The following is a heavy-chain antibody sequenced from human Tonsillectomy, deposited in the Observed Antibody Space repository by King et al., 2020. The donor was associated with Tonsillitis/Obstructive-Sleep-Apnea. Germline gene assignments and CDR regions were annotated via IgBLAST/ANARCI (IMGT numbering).Heavy chain of an antibody. J-gene: IGHJ3*02. CDR3: ARHYEYSSGWYGDAFDI. V-gene: IGHV5-51*01. CDR2: IYPGDSDT. Sequence: QLVQSGAEVKKPGESLKISCKGSGYSFTSYWIGWMRQMPGKGLEWMGIIYPGDSDTRYSPSFQGKVTISADKSISTAYLPWSSLKASDTAMYYCARHYEYSSGWYGDAFDIWGQGTMVTVSS. D-gene: IGHD6-19*01. CDR1: GYSFTSYW.